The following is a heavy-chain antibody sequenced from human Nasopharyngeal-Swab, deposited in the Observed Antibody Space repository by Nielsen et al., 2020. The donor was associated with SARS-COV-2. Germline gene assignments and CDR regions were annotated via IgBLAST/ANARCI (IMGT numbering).Heavy chain of an antibody. D-gene: IGHD1-26*01. CDR1: GYTFIDFD. V-gene: IGHV1-8*01. J-gene: IGHJ1*01. CDR2: MSPNSGNT. CDR3: ARGLGAPSSVWH. Sequence: ASVKVSCKASGYTFIDFDINWVRQATGQGLEWMGSMSPNSGNTSYAEKFEGRVTMTRNIATNTAYMELTSLGFEDTAVYYCARGLGAPSSVWHWGPGTQVSVSS.